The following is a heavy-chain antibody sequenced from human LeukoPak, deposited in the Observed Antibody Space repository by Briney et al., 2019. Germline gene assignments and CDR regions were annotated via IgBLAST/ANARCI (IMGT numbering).Heavy chain of an antibody. CDR2: INWNGGST. J-gene: IGHJ4*02. CDR3: VRDRPPATGIVHIDY. Sequence: PGGSLRLSFTASGFSFDDYGMGWVRQAPGKGLEWVSGINWNGGSTGYADSVKGRFTIPRDNAKNSLYLQMNSLRDEDTAVYYWVRDRPPATGIVHIDYWGQGTLVTVS. CDR1: GFSFDDYG. D-gene: IGHD5-24*01. V-gene: IGHV3-20*03.